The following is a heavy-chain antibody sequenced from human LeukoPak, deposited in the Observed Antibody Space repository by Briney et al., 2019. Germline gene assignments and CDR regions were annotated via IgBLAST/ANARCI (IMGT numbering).Heavy chain of an antibody. D-gene: IGHD6-13*01. CDR2: IYHSGGT. CDR1: GGSFSGHF. J-gene: IGHJ4*02. Sequence: SETLSLTCAVYGGSFSGHFWSWIRQPPGKGLEWIGEIYHSGGTNYHPSLKSRVTISVDTSKNQFSLTLSSVTAADTAVYYCARVLAKMDSSPQDYWGQGTLVTVSS. V-gene: IGHV4-34*01. CDR3: ARVLAKMDSSPQDY.